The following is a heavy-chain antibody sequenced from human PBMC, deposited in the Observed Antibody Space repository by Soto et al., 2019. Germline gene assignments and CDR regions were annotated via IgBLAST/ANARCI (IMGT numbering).Heavy chain of an antibody. J-gene: IGHJ6*02. CDR3: ARQGFGALHGLVDV. V-gene: IGHV4-59*08. CDR2: VHHSWGS. Sequence: QVQLQESGPGLVKPSETLSLSCTVSGGSISSYYWSWIRQPPGKGMEWIGYVHHSWGSTYNPSLRGRVPTSPGTSKSQFSLKLTSVTATDTAVYYCARQGFGALHGLVDVCGQGTTVTVSS. CDR1: GGSISSYY. D-gene: IGHD3-10*01.